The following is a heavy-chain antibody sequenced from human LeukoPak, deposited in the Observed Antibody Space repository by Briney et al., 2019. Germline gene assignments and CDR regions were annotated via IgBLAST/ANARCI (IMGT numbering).Heavy chain of an antibody. CDR3: ARPIPETKPRSYCYFDL. CDR1: GYSISSGYY. D-gene: IGHD6-6*01. CDR2: IYHSGST. Sequence: SETLSPTCTVSGYSISSGYYWGWIRQPPGKGLEWIGSIYHSGSTYYNPSLKSRVTISVDTSKNQFSLKLSSVTAADTAVYYFARPIPETKPRSYCYFDLGARGPLVTVPS. V-gene: IGHV4-38-2*02. J-gene: IGHJ2*01.